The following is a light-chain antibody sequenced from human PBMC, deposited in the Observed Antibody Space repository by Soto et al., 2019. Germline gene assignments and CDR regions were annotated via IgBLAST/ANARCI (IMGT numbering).Light chain of an antibody. CDR2: GAS. J-gene: IGKJ3*01. CDR1: QSVSSN. Sequence: EIVMTQSPATLSVSPGERATLSCRASQSVSSNLAWYQQRPGQAPRLLIYGASTRAPGIPARFSGSGSGTEFTLTISSLQSEDFAIYYCQQYNNWPLFGPGTKVDIK. V-gene: IGKV3-15*01. CDR3: QQYNNWPL.